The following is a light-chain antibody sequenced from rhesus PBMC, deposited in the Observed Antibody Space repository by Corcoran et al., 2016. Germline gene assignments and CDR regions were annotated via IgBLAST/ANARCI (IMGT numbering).Light chain of an antibody. V-gene: IGKV1-19*01. J-gene: IGKJ2*01. CDR3: QQYADLPLS. CDR1: QHISSW. CDR2: SAS. Sequence: DIQMTQSPSSLSASVGDKVTITCHASQHISSWLAWYQQKPGKAPKPLIYSASRLQSGVPSRFSGRGSGTDYTLPLSSLQPYDCATCCRQQYADLPLSFGRGPKVEI.